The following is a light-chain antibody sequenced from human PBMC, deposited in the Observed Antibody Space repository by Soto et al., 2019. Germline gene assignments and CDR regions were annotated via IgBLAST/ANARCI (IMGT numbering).Light chain of an antibody. V-gene: IGLV2-18*02. CDR2: VVS. Sequence: QSALTQPPSVSGSPGQSVTISCTGTSSDVGSYNRVSWYQQPPGTAPKLLIYVVSGRPSGVPDRFSGSKSGNAASLTISGLQAEDEADYYCSSFTTSHTYIFGTGTKVTVL. CDR3: SSFTTSHTYI. J-gene: IGLJ1*01. CDR1: SSDVGSYNR.